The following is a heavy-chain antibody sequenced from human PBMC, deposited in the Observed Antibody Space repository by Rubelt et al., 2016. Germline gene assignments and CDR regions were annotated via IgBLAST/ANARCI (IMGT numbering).Heavy chain of an antibody. CDR1: GGSISSSSYY. J-gene: IGHJ3*02. CDR2: IYYSGST. CDR3: ARDRGSHGSAFDI. V-gene: IGHV4-39*07. D-gene: IGHD1-26*01. Sequence: QLQLQESGPGLVKPSETLSLTCTVSGGSISSSSYYWGWIRQPPGKGLEWIGSIYYSGSTYYNPALKSGVPISVDTAKNKFSRKLSSGTAADTAVYYGARDRGSHGSAFDIWGQGTMVTVSS.